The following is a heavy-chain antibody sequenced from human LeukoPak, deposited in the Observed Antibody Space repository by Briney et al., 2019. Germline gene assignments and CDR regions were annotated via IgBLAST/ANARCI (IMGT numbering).Heavy chain of an antibody. J-gene: IGHJ5*02. V-gene: IGHV1-8*01. CDR3: ARGCYSGSYCELDP. CDR2: MNPNSGNT. Sequence: ASVKVSCRASGYTFTSYDINWVRQATGQGLEWMGWMNPNSGNTGYAQKFQGRVTVTRNTSISTAYMELSSLRSEDTAVYYCARGCYSGSYCELDPWGQGTLVTVSS. D-gene: IGHD1-26*01. CDR1: GYTFTSYD.